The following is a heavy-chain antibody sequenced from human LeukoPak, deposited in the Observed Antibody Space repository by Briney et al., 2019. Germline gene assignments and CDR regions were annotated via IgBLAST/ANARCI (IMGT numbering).Heavy chain of an antibody. Sequence: GGSLRLSCTASGFTFSGAWMTWVRQAPGKGLEWVANIKQDGSEKYYVDSVKGRFTISRDNAKNSLYLQMNSLRAEDTAVYYCARAVWGGVVVAARAYYFDYWGQGTLVTVSS. CDR3: ARAVWGGVVVAARAYYFDY. CDR1: GFTFSGAW. CDR2: IKQDGSEK. V-gene: IGHV3-7*01. J-gene: IGHJ4*02. D-gene: IGHD2-15*01.